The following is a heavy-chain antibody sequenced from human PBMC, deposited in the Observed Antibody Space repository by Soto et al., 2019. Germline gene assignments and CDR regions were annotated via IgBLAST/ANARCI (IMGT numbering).Heavy chain of an antibody. V-gene: IGHV4-39*02. J-gene: IGHJ4*02. CDR2: IYYSGST. CDR1: GGSISSSSYY. D-gene: IGHD3-10*01. Sequence: SETLSLTCTVSGGSISSSSYYWGWIRQPPGKGLEWIGSIYYSGSTYYNPSLKSRVTISVDTSKNQFSLKLSSVTAADTAVYYCARDHPMVRGVIMDRRKFGYWGQGTLVTVSS. CDR3: ARDHPMVRGVIMDRRKFGY.